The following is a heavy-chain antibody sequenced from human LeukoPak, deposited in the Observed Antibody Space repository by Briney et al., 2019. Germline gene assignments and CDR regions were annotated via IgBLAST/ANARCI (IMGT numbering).Heavy chain of an antibody. CDR2: INSRGNVL. V-gene: IGHV3-11*01. D-gene: IGHD1-1*01. Sequence: PAGSLRLSCAASGFTFSDYHMSWIRQAPGKGLEWVSYINSRGNVLYYTDSVKGRFTISRDSAKNSLYLQMNDLRGEDTAVYYCARHDVGSYYYGMDVWGQGTTVTVSS. CDR3: ARHDVGSYYYGMDV. J-gene: IGHJ6*02. CDR1: GFTFSDYH.